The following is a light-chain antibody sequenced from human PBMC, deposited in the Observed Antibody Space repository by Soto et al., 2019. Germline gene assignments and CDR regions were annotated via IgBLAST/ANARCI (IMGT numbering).Light chain of an antibody. CDR1: QDISNY. J-gene: IGKJ3*01. CDR2: DAS. CDR3: QQYDNP. Sequence: DIQMTQSPSSLSASVGDRVTITCQASQDISNYLNWYQQKPGKAPKLLIYDASSLETGVPSRFSGSGSGTDFTFTISSLQPEDIATYYCQQYDNPLGPGTKVDIK. V-gene: IGKV1-33*01.